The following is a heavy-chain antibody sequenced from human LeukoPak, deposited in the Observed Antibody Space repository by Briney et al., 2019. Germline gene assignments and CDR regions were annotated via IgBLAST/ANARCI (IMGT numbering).Heavy chain of an antibody. CDR3: VSNGYYALDY. J-gene: IGHJ4*02. CDR2: IYHSGST. D-gene: IGHD5-18*01. CDR1: GGSVSSTNW. Sequence: SETLSLTCAVSGGSVSSTNWWSWVRQPPGKGLEWIGEIYHSGSTNYNPSLKSRVTISVDKSKNQFSLKLSSVTAADTAVYYCVSNGYYALDYWGQGTLVTVSS. V-gene: IGHV4-4*02.